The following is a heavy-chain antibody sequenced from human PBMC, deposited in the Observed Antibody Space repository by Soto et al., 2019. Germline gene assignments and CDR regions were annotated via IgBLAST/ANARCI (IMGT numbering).Heavy chain of an antibody. CDR3: ARPTNRGKNYYGMAV. CDR2: IYPGDSDT. J-gene: IGHJ6*02. V-gene: IGHV5-51*01. CDR1: GYTFTSYG. Sequence: KVSCKASGYTFTSYGISWVRQAPGQGLEWVGGIIYPGDSDTRYSPSFQGQVTISADKSISTAYLQWSSLKASDTAMYYCARPTNRGKNYYGMAVWGQGTTVTVSS. D-gene: IGHD2-8*01.